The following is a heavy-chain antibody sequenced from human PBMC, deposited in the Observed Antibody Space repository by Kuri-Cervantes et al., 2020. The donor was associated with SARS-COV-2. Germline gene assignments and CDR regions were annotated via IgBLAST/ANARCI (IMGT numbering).Heavy chain of an antibody. CDR3: ARSLAITTTTPGYFQH. Sequence: GGSLRLSCAASGFTFSSYSMNWVRQAPGKGLEWVSSISSSSSYIYYADSVKGRFTISRDNSKNTLYLQMGSLRAEDMAVYYCARSLAITTTTPGYFQHWGQGTLVTVSS. CDR1: GFTFSSYS. CDR2: ISSSSSYI. J-gene: IGHJ1*01. D-gene: IGHD1-1*01. V-gene: IGHV3-21*01.